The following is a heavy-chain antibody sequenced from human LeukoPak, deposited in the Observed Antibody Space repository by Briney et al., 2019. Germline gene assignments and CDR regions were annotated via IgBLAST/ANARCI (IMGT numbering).Heavy chain of an antibody. CDR1: GFGVSSSY. CDR3: ARVEVTGWFDY. V-gene: IGHV3-53*01. CDR2: IYSGGST. J-gene: IGHJ4*02. Sequence: GGSLRLSCAASGFGVSSSYMTGVRQAPGKGLEWVSVIYSGGSTYYADSVKGRFTISRDNSKNIVSLQMNTLRAEDTAVYYCARVEVTGWFDYWGQGSLVTVSS. D-gene: IGHD3-9*01.